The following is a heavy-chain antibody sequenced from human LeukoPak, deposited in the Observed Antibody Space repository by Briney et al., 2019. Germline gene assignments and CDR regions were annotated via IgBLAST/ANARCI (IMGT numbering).Heavy chain of an antibody. CDR1: GGTFSSYA. Sequence: ASVKVSCKASGGTFSSYAISWVRQAPGQGLEWMGGIIPIFGTANYAQKFQGRVTITADESTSTAYMELSSLRSEDTAVYYCARDSDGYKEDAFDIWGQGTMVTVSS. CDR3: ARDSDGYKEDAFDI. D-gene: IGHD5-24*01. V-gene: IGHV1-69*13. J-gene: IGHJ3*02. CDR2: IIPIFGTA.